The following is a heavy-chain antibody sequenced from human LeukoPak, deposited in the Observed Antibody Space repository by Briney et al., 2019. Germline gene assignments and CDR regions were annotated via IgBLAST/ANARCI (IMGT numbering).Heavy chain of an antibody. CDR1: GGTSSSYA. Sequence: SVKVSCKASGGTSSSYAISWVRQAPGQGLEWMGGIIPIFGTANYAQKFQGRVTITADESTSTAYMELSSLRSEDTAVYYCARDQRATYGSGSYSNWFDPWGQGTLVTVSS. CDR2: IIPIFGTA. D-gene: IGHD3-10*01. V-gene: IGHV1-69*01. CDR3: ARDQRATYGSGSYSNWFDP. J-gene: IGHJ5*02.